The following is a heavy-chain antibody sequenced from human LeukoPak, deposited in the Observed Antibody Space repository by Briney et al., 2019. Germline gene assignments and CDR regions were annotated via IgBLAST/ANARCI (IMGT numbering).Heavy chain of an antibody. CDR2: IFNSSDLI. CDR3: AKDHNWSFED. V-gene: IGHV3-48*01. CDR1: GFSFSDYS. J-gene: IGHJ4*02. D-gene: IGHD1-20*01. Sequence: PGGSLRLSCAASGFSFSDYSMNWLRQAPGKGLEWISYIFNSSDLISYAHSVKGRFTISRDNAKNSVYLQMNSLRTEDTAVYYCAKDHNWSFEDWGQGTLVTVSS.